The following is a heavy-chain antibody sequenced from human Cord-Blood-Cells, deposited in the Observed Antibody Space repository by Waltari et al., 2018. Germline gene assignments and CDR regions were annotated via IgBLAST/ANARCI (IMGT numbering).Heavy chain of an antibody. CDR3: ARVFQLGSHFDY. J-gene: IGHJ4*02. CDR1: GFTFRSHW. D-gene: IGHD7-27*01. Sequence: EVQLVESGGGLVQPGGSLRLSCAASGFTFRSHWMSWVRQAPGKGLEWVANIKQDGSEKYYVDSVKGRFTISRDNAKNSLYLQMNSLRAEDTAVYYCARVFQLGSHFDYWGQGTLVTVSS. CDR2: IKQDGSEK. V-gene: IGHV3-7*01.